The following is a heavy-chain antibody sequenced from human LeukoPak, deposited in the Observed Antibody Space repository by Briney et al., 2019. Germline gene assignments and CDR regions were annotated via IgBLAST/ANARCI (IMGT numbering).Heavy chain of an antibody. CDR2: ISWNSGNM. Sequence: GGSLRLSCAPSGFMFNDYALHWVGQAPGKGLEWVSSISWNSGNMYYVDSVKGRFTISRDNAKNSLSLQMNSLKPEDTALYYCAKGPGLGAGKRYLDLWGRGTLVIVSS. D-gene: IGHD6-13*01. CDR1: GFMFNDYA. V-gene: IGHV3-9*01. CDR3: AKGPGLGAGKRYLDL. J-gene: IGHJ2*01.